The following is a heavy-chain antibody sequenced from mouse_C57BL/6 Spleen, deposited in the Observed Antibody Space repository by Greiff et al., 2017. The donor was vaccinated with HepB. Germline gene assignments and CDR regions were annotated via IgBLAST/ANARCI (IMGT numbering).Heavy chain of an antibody. J-gene: IGHJ2*01. D-gene: IGHD6-1*01. CDR3: ARFCSRNFDY. Sequence: QVQLQQPGAELVKPGASVKMSCKASGYTFTSYWITWVKQRPGQGLEWIGDIYPGSCSTNYNEKLKSKSTLTVDTSSSTAYMQLCSLTSEVSAVYYGARFCSRNFDYWGGGTTLTVSS. V-gene: IGHV1-55*01. CDR1: GYTFTSYW. CDR2: IYPGSCST.